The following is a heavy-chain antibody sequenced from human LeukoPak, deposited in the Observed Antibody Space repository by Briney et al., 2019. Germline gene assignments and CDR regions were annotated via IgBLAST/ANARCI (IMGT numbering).Heavy chain of an antibody. V-gene: IGHV1-69*13. Sequence: GASVKVSCKASGGTFSSYAISWVRQAPGQGLEWMGGIIPIFGTANYAQKFQGRVTITADESTSTAYMELSSLRSEDTAVYYCARGSRPHYDFWSGPPDAFDIWGQGTMVTVSS. CDR2: IIPIFGTA. CDR1: GGTFSSYA. CDR3: ARGSRPHYDFWSGPPDAFDI. D-gene: IGHD3-3*01. J-gene: IGHJ3*02.